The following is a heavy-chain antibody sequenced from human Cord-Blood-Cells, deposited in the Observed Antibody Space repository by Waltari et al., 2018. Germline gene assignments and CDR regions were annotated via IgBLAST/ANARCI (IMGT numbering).Heavy chain of an antibody. D-gene: IGHD1-26*01. CDR2: IRYDGSNK. J-gene: IGHJ4*02. V-gene: IGHV3-30*02. CDR1: VFTFSSHG. CDR3: AKEDGSYYDY. Sequence: QVQLVESGGGVVQPGGSLRLSCAASVFTFSSHGMHWVRQAPGKGLEWVAFIRYDGSNKYYADSVKGRFTISRDNSKNTLYLQMNSLRAEDTAVYYCAKEDGSYYDYWGQGTLVTVSS.